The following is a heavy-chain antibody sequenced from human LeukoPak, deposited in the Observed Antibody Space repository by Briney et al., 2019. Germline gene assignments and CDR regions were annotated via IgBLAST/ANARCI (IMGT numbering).Heavy chain of an antibody. J-gene: IGHJ4*02. D-gene: IGHD6-13*01. V-gene: IGHV3-74*01. CDR3: AREPGIAAAAWGYFDY. CDR2: INTGGSST. Sequence: GGSLRLSCAASGFTFSSYSINWVRQAPGKGLVWVSRINTGGSSTSYADSVKGRFTISRDNAKNTLYLQMNSLRAEDTAVYYCAREPGIAAAAWGYFDYWGQGTLVTVSS. CDR1: GFTFSSYS.